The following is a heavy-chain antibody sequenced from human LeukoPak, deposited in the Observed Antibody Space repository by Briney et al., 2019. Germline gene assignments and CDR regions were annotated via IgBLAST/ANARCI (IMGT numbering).Heavy chain of an antibody. D-gene: IGHD1-26*01. Sequence: PGGSLRLSCAASGFTFSSYAMSWVRQAPEKGLEWVSTISGSGGGTYYADSVKGRFTISRDNSKNTLYLQMNSLRAEDTAVYYCARDPVGAIGYGMDVWGQGTTVTVSS. CDR2: ISGSGGGT. CDR3: ARDPVGAIGYGMDV. V-gene: IGHV3-23*01. J-gene: IGHJ6*02. CDR1: GFTFSSYA.